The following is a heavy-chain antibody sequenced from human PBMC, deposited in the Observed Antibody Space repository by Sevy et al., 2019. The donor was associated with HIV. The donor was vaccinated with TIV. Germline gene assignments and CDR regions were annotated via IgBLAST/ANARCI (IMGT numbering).Heavy chain of an antibody. D-gene: IGHD3-16*01. CDR2: ITTSGGTI. CDR1: GFTFSSYD. Sequence: GGSLRLSCAASGFTFSSYDMNWVRQAPGKGLEWVSFITTSGGTIYYADSVKGRITVSRDSAENSLYLQMNSLRGEDTAGYYWARDKMGGAFDIWGQGTMVTVSS. V-gene: IGHV3-48*01. J-gene: IGHJ3*02. CDR3: ARDKMGGAFDI.